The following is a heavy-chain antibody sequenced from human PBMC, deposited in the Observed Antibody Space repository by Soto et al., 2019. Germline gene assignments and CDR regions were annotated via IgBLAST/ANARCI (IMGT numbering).Heavy chain of an antibody. J-gene: IGHJ4*02. V-gene: IGHV3-48*01. Sequence: GGSLRLSCAASGFTFSSYSMNWVRQAPGKGLEWVSYISSSTSTVYYVDSVKGRFTISRDRAKNSLYLQMNSLRAEDTAVYYCARDQIYCSSTSCYQGFDYWGQGTLVTVSS. CDR3: ARDQIYCSSTSCYQGFDY. D-gene: IGHD2-2*01. CDR2: ISSSTSTV. CDR1: GFTFSSYS.